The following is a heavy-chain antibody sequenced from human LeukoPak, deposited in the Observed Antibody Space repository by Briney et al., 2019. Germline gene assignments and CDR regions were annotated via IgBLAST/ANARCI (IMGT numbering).Heavy chain of an antibody. CDR2: TFHNGNS. D-gene: IGHD2-15*01. V-gene: IGHV4-59*01. Sequence: PSETLSLTCTVSGGSISSFYWSWIRQAPGKGLEWIGHTFHNGNSNYNPSLKTRVTLSLATSKNQFSLKLNSVTAADTAVYYCASTEGYCSGGTCYSMEYFRHWGQGTQVAVSS. CDR3: ASTEGYCSGGTCYSMEYFRH. CDR1: GGSISSFY. J-gene: IGHJ1*01.